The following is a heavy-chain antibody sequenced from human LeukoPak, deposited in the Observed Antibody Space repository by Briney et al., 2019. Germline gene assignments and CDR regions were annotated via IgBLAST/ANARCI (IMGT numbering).Heavy chain of an antibody. V-gene: IGHV3-23*01. D-gene: IGHD4-17*01. CDR2: ISGSGYNT. CDR1: GFAFDTYG. CDR3: ARDVPTVTTYWFDP. Sequence: GGSLRLSCAASGFAFDTYGMTWARQAPGKGLEWVSSISGSGYNTYYADSVKGRFTISRDNSKNTLYLQMNSLRAEDTAVYYCARDVPTVTTYWFDPWGQGTLVTVSS. J-gene: IGHJ5*02.